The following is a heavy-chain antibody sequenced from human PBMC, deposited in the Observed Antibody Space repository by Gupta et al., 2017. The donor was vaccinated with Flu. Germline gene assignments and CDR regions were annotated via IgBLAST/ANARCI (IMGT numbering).Heavy chain of an antibody. J-gene: IGHJ4*02. CDR2: TWYDGSEN. CDR1: GFTFRSHG. Sequence: QVQLVESGGGVVQPGRSLRLSCVASGFTFRSHGMHWVRQSPGKGLEWVAVTWYDGSENYYADSVKGRFTISRDNSKNIVYLQMNSLRAEDSAVYYCARDPFAEFRGTFDYWGQGTLVTVSS. D-gene: IGHD3-10*01. V-gene: IGHV3-33*01. CDR3: ARDPFAEFRGTFDY.